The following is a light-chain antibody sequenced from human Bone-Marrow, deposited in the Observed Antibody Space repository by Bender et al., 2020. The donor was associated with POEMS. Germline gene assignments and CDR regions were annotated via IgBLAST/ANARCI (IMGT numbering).Light chain of an antibody. V-gene: IGLV2-14*03. CDR3: SSYAGTNYYYV. J-gene: IGLJ1*01. CDR2: DVS. Sequence: QSALTQPASVSGSPGQSITISCTGTSSDVGGYNYVSWYQHHPGKAPKLMIYDVSNRPSGVSNRFSGSKSGNTASLTVSGLQAEDEADYYCSSYAGTNYYYVFGTGTKVTVL. CDR1: SSDVGGYNY.